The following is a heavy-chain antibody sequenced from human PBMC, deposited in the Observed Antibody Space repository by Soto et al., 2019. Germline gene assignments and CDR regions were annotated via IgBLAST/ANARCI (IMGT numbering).Heavy chain of an antibody. Sequence: QVQLVHSGAEVKKPGSSVKVSCKASGGTFSSYTISWVRQAPGQGLEWMGRIIPILGIANYAQKFQGRVTITADKSTSTAYMELSSLRSEDTAVYYCARVVVAADYYYYYMDVWGKGTTVTVSS. D-gene: IGHD2-15*01. V-gene: IGHV1-69*02. CDR2: IIPILGIA. CDR1: GGTFSSYT. J-gene: IGHJ6*03. CDR3: ARVVVAADYYYYYMDV.